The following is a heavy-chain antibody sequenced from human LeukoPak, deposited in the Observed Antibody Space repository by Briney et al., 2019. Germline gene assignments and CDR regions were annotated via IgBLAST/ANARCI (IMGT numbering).Heavy chain of an antibody. J-gene: IGHJ4*02. V-gene: IGHV4-38-2*02. D-gene: IGHD2-15*01. Sequence: PSETLSLTCTVSGYSISSGYYWGWIRQPPGKGLEWIGSIYHSGSTYCNPSLKSRVTISVDTSKNQFSLKLSSVTAADTAVYYCASYCSGGSCYSELGSLVSDYWGQGTLVTVSS. CDR2: IYHSGST. CDR1: GYSISSGYY. CDR3: ASYCSGGSCYSELGSLVSDY.